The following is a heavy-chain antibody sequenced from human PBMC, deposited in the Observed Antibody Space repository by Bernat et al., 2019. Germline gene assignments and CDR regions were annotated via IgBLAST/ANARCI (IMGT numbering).Heavy chain of an antibody. Sequence: QVQLVESGGGVVQPGRSLRLSCAASGFTFNSYGMHWVRQAPGKGLEWVAVISSDGSNKFYGDSVKGRFTISRDNSKNTLDLQMNSLRAEDTAVYFCAKDRGSAPRGLFDYWGQGTLVTVSS. CDR3: AKDRGSAPRGLFDY. V-gene: IGHV3-30*18. D-gene: IGHD3-10*01. CDR2: ISSDGSNK. J-gene: IGHJ4*02. CDR1: GFTFNSYG.